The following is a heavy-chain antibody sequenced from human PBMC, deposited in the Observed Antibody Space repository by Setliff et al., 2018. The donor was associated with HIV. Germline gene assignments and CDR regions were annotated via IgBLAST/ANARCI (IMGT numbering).Heavy chain of an antibody. CDR3: AREIQFSATTYYYYYMDD. V-gene: IGHV4-39*07. CDR1: GGSISSSSYY. D-gene: IGHD5-18*01. Sequence: PSETLSLTCTVSGGSISSSSYYWGWIRQPPGKGLEWIGSIYYSGRTNYNPSLKSRVTLSVDTSKNQFSLEVTSVTAADTAVYYCAREIQFSATTYYYYYMDDWGRGTTVTVSS. CDR2: IYYSGRT. J-gene: IGHJ6*03.